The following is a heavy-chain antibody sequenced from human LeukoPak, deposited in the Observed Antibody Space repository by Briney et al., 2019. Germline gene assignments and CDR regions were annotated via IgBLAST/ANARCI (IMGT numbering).Heavy chain of an antibody. J-gene: IGHJ5*02. CDR2: IKSDGSEI. D-gene: IGHD1-1*01. CDR3: ARYCTFRTCSGTKFDA. V-gene: IGHV3-7*01. CDR1: GFTFSSYG. Sequence: GGSLRLSCAASGFTFSSYGIHWVRQGPGKGLEWLATIKSDGSEIYYLDSVKGRFTISRDNAKNSLYLQMNSLRAEDSAVYYCARYCTFRTCSGTKFDAWGQGNLVTVSS.